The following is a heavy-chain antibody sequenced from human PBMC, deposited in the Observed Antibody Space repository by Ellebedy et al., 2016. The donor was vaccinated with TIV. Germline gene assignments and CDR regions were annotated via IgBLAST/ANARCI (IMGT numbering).Heavy chain of an antibody. CDR3: ARDDCSGGSCHWWFAP. D-gene: IGHD2-15*01. CDR2: TYYRSKWYN. CDR1: GASVSRNSVA. V-gene: IGHV6-1*01. J-gene: IGHJ5*02. Sequence: MPSETLSLTCAISGASVSRNSVAWNWIRQSPSRGLEWLGRTYYRSKWYNDYAVSVKSRITINPDTSKNQFSLQRNSVTTEVTAVYYCARDDCSGGSCHWWFAPWGQGTLVTVSS.